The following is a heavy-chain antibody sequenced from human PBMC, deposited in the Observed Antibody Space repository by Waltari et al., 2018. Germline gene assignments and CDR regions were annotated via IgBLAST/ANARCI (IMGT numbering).Heavy chain of an antibody. V-gene: IGHV3-74*03. Sequence: EVQLVNSGGGLVQPGGSLRLSCAASDFFTDYWLDWVRQAPGKGLVWVSRMKTHGTSITYADSVKGRFTISRDSAKNTYYLQMNSLRAEDTAVYYCTRNPGYWGQGTLVTVSS. CDR3: TRNPGY. J-gene: IGHJ4*02. CDR2: MKTHGTSI. CDR1: DFFTDYW.